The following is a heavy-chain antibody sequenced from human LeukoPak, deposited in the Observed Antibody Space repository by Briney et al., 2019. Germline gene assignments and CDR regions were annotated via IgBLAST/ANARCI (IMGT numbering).Heavy chain of an antibody. D-gene: IGHD2-2*01. CDR2: ISSTSNTI. J-gene: IGHJ4*02. V-gene: IGHV3-48*02. CDR1: GFIFSNYS. Sequence: GGSLRLSCAASGFIFSNYSMNWARQAPGKGLEWVSWISSTSNTIYYADSVKGRFTISRDNAKNSLDLQMNSLRDEDTAVYYCARPSRSTGPAYWGQGTLVTVPS. CDR3: ARPSRSTGPAY.